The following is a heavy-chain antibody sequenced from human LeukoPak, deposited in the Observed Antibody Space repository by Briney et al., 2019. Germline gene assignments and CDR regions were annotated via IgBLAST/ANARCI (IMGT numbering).Heavy chain of an antibody. Sequence: SETLSLTCSVSGGSISSYYWSWIRQPPGKGLEWIGYMYYSGSTNYNPSLKSRVTISVDTSKNQFSLKLSSVTAADTAVYYCARLYYDILTGPSYGMDVWGQGTTVTVSS. D-gene: IGHD3-9*01. J-gene: IGHJ6*02. V-gene: IGHV4-59*08. CDR1: GGSISSYY. CDR2: MYYSGST. CDR3: ARLYYDILTGPSYGMDV.